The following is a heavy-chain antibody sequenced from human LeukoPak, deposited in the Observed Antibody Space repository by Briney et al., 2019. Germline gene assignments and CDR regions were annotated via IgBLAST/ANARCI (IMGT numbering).Heavy chain of an antibody. CDR3: ARDEGGSDY. Sequence: GGSLRLSCAAAGFTFSTFTMHWVRQAPGKGLQWVAVISYDGSNEYYADSVKGRFTISRDNSKNTLYRQMNSLRAEDTAVYYCARDEGGSDYWGQGTLVTVSS. D-gene: IGHD5-12*01. CDR1: GFTFSTFT. J-gene: IGHJ4*02. CDR2: ISYDGSNE. V-gene: IGHV3-30-3*01.